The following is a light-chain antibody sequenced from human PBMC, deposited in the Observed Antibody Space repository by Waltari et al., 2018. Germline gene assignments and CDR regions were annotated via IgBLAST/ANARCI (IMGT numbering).Light chain of an antibody. CDR2: DAS. Sequence: IVLPQSPATLSLSPGDRATLTCRPTQSVSSYFAGYHQKPGQAPRLLIYDASNRATGIPARFSGSGSGTDFTLTISSLEPEDFAVYYCQQRSNGPRTFGQGTKVEIK. V-gene: IGKV3-11*01. CDR3: QQRSNGPRT. J-gene: IGKJ1*01. CDR1: QSVSSY.